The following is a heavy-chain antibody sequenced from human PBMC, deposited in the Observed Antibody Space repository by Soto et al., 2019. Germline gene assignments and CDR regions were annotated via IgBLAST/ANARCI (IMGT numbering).Heavy chain of an antibody. CDR3: ARPDSSGWFDAFDI. Sequence: EVQLVESGGGLVQPGGSLRLSCAASGFTFSSYWMHWVRQAPGKGLVWVSRINSDGSSTSYADSVKGRFTISRDNAKNPLYLQMNSLRAEDTAVYYCARPDSSGWFDAFDIWGQGTMVTVSS. V-gene: IGHV3-74*01. CDR2: INSDGSST. CDR1: GFTFSSYW. D-gene: IGHD6-19*01. J-gene: IGHJ3*02.